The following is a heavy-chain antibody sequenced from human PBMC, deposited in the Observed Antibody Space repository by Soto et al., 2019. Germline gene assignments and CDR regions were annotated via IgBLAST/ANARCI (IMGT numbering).Heavy chain of an antibody. CDR1: GGSISSYY. CDR3: ARGSSSRWHYYYYYGMDV. Sequence: QVQLQESGPGLVKPSETLSLTCTVSGGSISSYYWSWIRQPPGKGLEWIGYIYYSGSTNYNPSLKSRVTISVDTSKNQFSLKLSSVTAADTAVYYCARGSSSRWHYYYYYGMDVWGQGTTVTVSS. CDR2: IYYSGST. D-gene: IGHD6-13*01. V-gene: IGHV4-59*01. J-gene: IGHJ6*02.